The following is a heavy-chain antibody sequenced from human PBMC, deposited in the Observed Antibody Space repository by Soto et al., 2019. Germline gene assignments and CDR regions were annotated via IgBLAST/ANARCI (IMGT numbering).Heavy chain of an antibody. D-gene: IGHD3-22*01. CDR1: GGSISSGDYY. J-gene: IGHJ4*02. CDR2: IYYSGST. V-gene: IGHV4-30-4*01. CDR3: ARSPNYYDSSGYSGYFDY. Sequence: TSETLSPTCAVSGGSISSGDYYWRWIRQPPGKGLEWIGYIYYSGSTYYNPSLKSRVTISVDTSKNQFSLKLSSVTAADTAVYYCARSPNYYDSSGYSGYFDYWGQGTLVTVSS.